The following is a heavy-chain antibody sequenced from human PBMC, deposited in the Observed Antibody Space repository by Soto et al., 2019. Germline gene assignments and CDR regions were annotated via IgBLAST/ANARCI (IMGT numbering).Heavy chain of an antibody. CDR1: GFTFSSYA. CDR3: AKEGAHSICWANFDY. V-gene: IGHV3-23*01. D-gene: IGHD6-19*01. Sequence: EVQLLESGGGLVQPGGSLRLSCEASGFTFSSYAMSWVRQAPGKGLEWVSAISGSGGSTYYADSVKGRFTISRDNYKITRYLQMNSLRAEDTSVYYCAKEGAHSICWANFDYWGQGPLVTVSS. J-gene: IGHJ4*02. CDR2: ISGSGGST.